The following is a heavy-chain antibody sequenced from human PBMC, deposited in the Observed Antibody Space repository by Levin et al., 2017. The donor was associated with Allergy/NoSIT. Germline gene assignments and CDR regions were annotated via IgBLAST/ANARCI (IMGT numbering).Heavy chain of an antibody. D-gene: IGHD2-15*01. CDR2: IWYDGSKT. CDR3: ARDNWEDCSGGSCYSGLDY. CDR1: GFTFSYYG. J-gene: IGHJ4*02. Sequence: PGGSLRLSCAASGFTFSYYGMHWVRQAPGKGLEWVAVIWYDGSKTDNADSVKGRLTISRDNSKNTLYLQMNSLKAEDTAVYYCARDNWEDCSGGSCYSGLDYWGQGTLVTVSS. V-gene: IGHV3-33*01.